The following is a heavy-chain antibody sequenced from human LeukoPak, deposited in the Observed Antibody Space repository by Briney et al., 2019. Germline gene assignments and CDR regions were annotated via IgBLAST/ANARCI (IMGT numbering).Heavy chain of an antibody. CDR1: GFTFSGYV. J-gene: IGHJ5*02. D-gene: IGHD3-10*01. CDR2: ITFSSSHI. Sequence: GGSLRLSCAASGFTFSGYVMTWIRQAPGKGLECVSSITFSSSHIYYADSVKGRFTISRDNTKDSLYLQMNSLRAEDTAIYYCARGPQFSGPAWFDPWGQGTLVTVSS. V-gene: IGHV3-21*01. CDR3: ARGPQFSGPAWFDP.